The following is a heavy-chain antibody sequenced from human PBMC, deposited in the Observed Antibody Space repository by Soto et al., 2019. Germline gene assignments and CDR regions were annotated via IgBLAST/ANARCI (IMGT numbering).Heavy chain of an antibody. Sequence: GESLKISCKGSGYSFTSYWISWVRQMPGKGLEWMGRIDPSDSYTNYSPSFQGHVTISADKSISTAYLQWSSLKASDTAMYYCARHRFRELFLGGMDVPGQGTTVTVSS. D-gene: IGHD3-10*01. CDR3: ARHRFRELFLGGMDV. V-gene: IGHV5-10-1*01. CDR1: GYSFTSYW. J-gene: IGHJ6*02. CDR2: IDPSDSYT.